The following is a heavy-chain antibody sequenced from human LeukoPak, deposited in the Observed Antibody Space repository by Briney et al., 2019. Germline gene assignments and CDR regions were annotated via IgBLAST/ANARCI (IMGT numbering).Heavy chain of an antibody. CDR2: ISSSGSTI. Sequence: PGGSLRLSCAASGFTFSDYYMSWIRQAPGKGLELVSYISSSGSTIYYADSLKGRFTISRDNAKNSLYLQMNSLRAEDTAVYYCARRLAVAHCAGDCHPIDSWGQGTLVTVSS. V-gene: IGHV3-11*01. D-gene: IGHD2-21*02. J-gene: IGHJ4*02. CDR3: ARRLAVAHCAGDCHPIDS. CDR1: GFTFSDYY.